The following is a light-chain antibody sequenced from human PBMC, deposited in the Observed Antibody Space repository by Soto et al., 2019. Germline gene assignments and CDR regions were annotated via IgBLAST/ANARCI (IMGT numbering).Light chain of an antibody. CDR1: NSDVGSYNY. J-gene: IGLJ3*02. CDR2: DVD. Sequence: QSALTQPASVSGSPGQSITISCTGTNSDVGSYNYVSWYQQHPGKAPRLMIFDVDTRPSGISNRFSGSKSGNTASLTISGLQAEDEADYYCSSYTTSNTVVFGGGTKVTVL. CDR3: SSYTTSNTVV. V-gene: IGLV2-14*01.